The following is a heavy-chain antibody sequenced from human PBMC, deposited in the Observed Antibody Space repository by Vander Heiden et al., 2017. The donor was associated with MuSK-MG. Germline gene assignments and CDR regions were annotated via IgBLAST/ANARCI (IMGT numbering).Heavy chain of an antibody. D-gene: IGHD6-13*01. Sequence: QVQLVESGGGVVQHGRSLRISCAASGFTFNNYAMHWIRQAPGKGLEWVAVISYDGSNKYYADSVKGRFTISRDNSKNTLYLQMNSLRAEDTAVYYCARSPAAAGPFDYWGQGTLVTVSS. CDR3: ARSPAAAGPFDY. CDR2: ISYDGSNK. V-gene: IGHV3-30*04. CDR1: GFTFNNYA. J-gene: IGHJ4*02.